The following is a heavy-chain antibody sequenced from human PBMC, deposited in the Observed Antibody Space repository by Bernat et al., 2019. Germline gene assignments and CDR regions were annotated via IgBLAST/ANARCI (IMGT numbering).Heavy chain of an antibody. V-gene: IGHV3-21*01. J-gene: IGHJ4*02. Sequence: EVQLVESGGGLVKPGGSLRLSCAASGFTFSSYSMNWVRQAPGKGLEWVSSISSSSSYIYYAASMKGRFTISSDNSKNSLYLQMNSLRAEDTAVYCCATDAALEAWIHYWGQGTLVTVSS. CDR3: ATDAALEAWIHY. CDR1: GFTFSSYS. D-gene: IGHD3-3*01. CDR2: ISSSSSYI.